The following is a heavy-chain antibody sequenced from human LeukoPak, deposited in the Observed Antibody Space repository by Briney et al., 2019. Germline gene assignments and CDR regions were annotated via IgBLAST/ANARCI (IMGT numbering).Heavy chain of an antibody. Sequence: GGSLRLSCAASEFIFSSYAMSWVRQAPGKGLEWVSTISGSGGSTYYADSVKGRFTISRDNFKNTLYLQMNSLRAEDTAVYYCAKDRRTFGGVIVREYYLDYWGQGTLATVSS. D-gene: IGHD3-16*02. CDR3: AKDRRTFGGVIVREYYLDY. CDR1: EFIFSSYA. J-gene: IGHJ4*02. V-gene: IGHV3-23*01. CDR2: ISGSGGST.